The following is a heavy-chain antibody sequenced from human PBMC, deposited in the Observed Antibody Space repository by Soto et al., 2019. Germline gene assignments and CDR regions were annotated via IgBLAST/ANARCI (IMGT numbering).Heavy chain of an antibody. V-gene: IGHV1-3*04. CDR2: INIGTGYT. CDR3: ARSENHGSGDYSDY. Sequence: QVQLEQSGAEVKKPGASVKVSCTASGYTFSRTLMNWVRQAPGQSLEWMGWINIGTGYTKISQRFQGRVTFAGDTSASTEFRELSSVRSDDKAVACCARSENHGSGDYSDYWGQGTLVTVSS. J-gene: IGHJ4*02. CDR1: GYTFSRTL. D-gene: IGHD3-10*01.